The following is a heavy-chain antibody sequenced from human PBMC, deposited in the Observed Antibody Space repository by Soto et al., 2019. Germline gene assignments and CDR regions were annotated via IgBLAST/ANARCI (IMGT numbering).Heavy chain of an antibody. J-gene: IGHJ6*02. CDR2: IYYSGST. Sequence: SETLSLTCTVSGGSISSGGYYWSWIRQHPGKGLEWIGYIYYSGSTYYNPSLKSRVTISVDTSKNQFSLKLRSEDTAVYSCAREPLDYYYGMDVWGQGTTVTVSS. V-gene: IGHV4-31*03. CDR3: AREPLDYYYGMDV. D-gene: IGHD3-3*02. CDR1: GGSISSGGYY.